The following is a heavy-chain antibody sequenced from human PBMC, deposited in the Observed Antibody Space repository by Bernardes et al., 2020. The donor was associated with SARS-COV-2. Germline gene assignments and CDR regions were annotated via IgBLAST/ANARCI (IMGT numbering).Heavy chain of an antibody. V-gene: IGHV3-74*01. Sequence: GGSLRLSCAASGITFRSLWMHWVRQAPGKGLEWVSRTAGDGSGTTYADSVKGRFTISRDNAKNTLYLQMNSLRAEDTAVYFCAGTTVTCCDYWGQGTLVSVSS. CDR1: GITFRSLW. CDR2: TAGDGSGT. J-gene: IGHJ4*02. CDR3: AGTTVTCCDY.